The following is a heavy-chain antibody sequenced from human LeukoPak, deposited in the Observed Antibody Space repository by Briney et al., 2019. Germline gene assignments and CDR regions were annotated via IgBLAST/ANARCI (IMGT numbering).Heavy chain of an antibody. CDR3: ARVRYSSSWYSFDY. V-gene: IGHV1-2*02. Sequence: GASVKVSCKASGYIFTDYYIHWVRQAPRQGLEWMGWINPHSGGTNYAQNFQGRVTMTRDTSITTDDMELRSLRSDDTAVYYCARVRYSSSWYSFDYWGQGTLVTVSS. J-gene: IGHJ4*02. CDR1: GYIFTDYY. CDR2: INPHSGGT. D-gene: IGHD6-13*01.